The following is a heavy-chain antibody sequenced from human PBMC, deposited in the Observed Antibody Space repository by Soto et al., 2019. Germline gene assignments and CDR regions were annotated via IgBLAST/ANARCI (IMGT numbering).Heavy chain of an antibody. Sequence: SETLSLTCAVYGGSFSGYYWSWIRQPPGKGLEWIGEINHSGSTNYNPSLKSRVTISVDTSKNQFSLKLSSVTAADTAVYYCARVRKPFGVVTYYYYDLDVWGQGTTVTVSS. CDR3: ARVRKPFGVVTYYYYDLDV. CDR1: GGSFSGYY. CDR2: INHSGST. J-gene: IGHJ6*02. D-gene: IGHD3-3*01. V-gene: IGHV4-34*01.